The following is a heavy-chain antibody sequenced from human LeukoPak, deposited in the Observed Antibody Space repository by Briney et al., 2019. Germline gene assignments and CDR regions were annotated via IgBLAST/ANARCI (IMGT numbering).Heavy chain of an antibody. CDR2: IYYSGST. CDR3: ARDYGGHFDY. D-gene: IGHD4-23*01. J-gene: IGHJ4*02. V-gene: IGHV4-39*02. CDR1: GFTFSSYG. Sequence: GSLILSCAASGFTFSSYGMHWVRQAPGKGLEWIGSIYYSGSTYYNPSLKSRVTISVDTSKDQFSLKLSSVTAADTAVYYCARDYGGHFDYWGQGTLVTVSS.